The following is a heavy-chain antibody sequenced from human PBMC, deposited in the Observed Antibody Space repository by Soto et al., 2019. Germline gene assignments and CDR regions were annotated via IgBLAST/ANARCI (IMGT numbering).Heavy chain of an antibody. V-gene: IGHV3-23*01. D-gene: IGHD3-3*01. CDR3: TRDGVVIGYYYYYMDV. J-gene: IGHJ6*03. CDR2: ISGNGAST. CDR1: GFAFSIYA. Sequence: GGSLRLSCAASGFAFSIYAMGWVRQAPGKGLEWVSVISGNGASTYYPESVKGRFTISRDISKNTLFLQMNGLRAEDTAVYYCTRDGVVIGYYYYYMDVWGKGTTVTVSS.